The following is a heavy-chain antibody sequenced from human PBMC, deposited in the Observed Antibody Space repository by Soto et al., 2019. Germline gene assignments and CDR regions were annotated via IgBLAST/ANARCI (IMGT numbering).Heavy chain of an antibody. CDR3: ARKGGYSGYDGNYYYYGMDV. CDR2: IIPIFGTA. Sequence: KVSCKASGGTFSSYAISWVRQAPGQGLEWMGGIIPIFGTANYAQKFQGRVTITADESTSTAYMELSSLRSEDTAVYYCARKGGYSGYDGNYYYYGMDVWGQGTTVTVSS. D-gene: IGHD5-12*01. J-gene: IGHJ6*02. V-gene: IGHV1-69*01. CDR1: GGTFSSYA.